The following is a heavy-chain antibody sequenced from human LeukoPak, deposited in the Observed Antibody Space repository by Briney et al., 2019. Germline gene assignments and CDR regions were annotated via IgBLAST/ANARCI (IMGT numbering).Heavy chain of an antibody. CDR3: ARGGYYGSGNDFRFDP. Sequence: PSQTLSLTCTVSGGSISSGSSYWSWIRQPAGKGLEWIGRIYSSESTNYKYSLKSRVTISVDPSKNQFSLKLSSVTAADTAVYYCARGGYYGSGNDFRFDPWGQGTLVTVSS. CDR2: IYSSEST. D-gene: IGHD3-10*01. V-gene: IGHV4-61*02. J-gene: IGHJ5*02. CDR1: GGSISSGSSY.